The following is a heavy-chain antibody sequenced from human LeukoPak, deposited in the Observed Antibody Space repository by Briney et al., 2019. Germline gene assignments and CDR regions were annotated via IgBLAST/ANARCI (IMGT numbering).Heavy chain of an antibody. D-gene: IGHD3-16*02. CDR1: RFTFSTYW. CDR3: ARRDFMITFGAVIVKSIYYYYYMDV. V-gene: IGHV3-7*01. Sequence: GGSLRLSCAASRFTFSTYWMSWVRQAPGKGLEWVANIKEDGSEKYYVDSVKGRFTISRDNAKNSLYLQMNSLRADDTAVYYCARRDFMITFGAVIVKSIYYYYYMDVWGKGTTVTVSS. J-gene: IGHJ6*03. CDR2: IKEDGSEK.